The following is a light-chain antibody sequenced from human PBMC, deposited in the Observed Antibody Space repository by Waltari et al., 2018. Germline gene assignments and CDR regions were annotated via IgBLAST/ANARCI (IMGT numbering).Light chain of an antibody. CDR3: SSFAGINNFGV. Sequence: QSALTQPPSASGSPGPAVTISCTGTSSDVGGSNYVSWYHHHPGNAPKLIIFEVYKRPSGVPDRFSGSKSGNTASLTVSGLQTEDEADYYCSSFAGINNFGVFGGGTKLTVL. V-gene: IGLV2-8*01. CDR2: EVY. CDR1: SSDVGGSNY. J-gene: IGLJ2*01.